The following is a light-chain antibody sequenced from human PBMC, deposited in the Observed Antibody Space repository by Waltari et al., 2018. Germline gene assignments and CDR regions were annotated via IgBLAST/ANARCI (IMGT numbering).Light chain of an antibody. V-gene: IGKV1-33*01. J-gene: IGKJ3*01. CDR1: QDISND. CDR2: DAS. Sequence: DIQLTQSPSSLSASVGARVPITCQASQDISNDLTWYQPKPGKAPKLLSYDASNLETGVPSRFSGSGSGTDFTFTISSLQPEDIATYYCQQYDNLPITFGPGTKVDIK. CDR3: QQYDNLPIT.